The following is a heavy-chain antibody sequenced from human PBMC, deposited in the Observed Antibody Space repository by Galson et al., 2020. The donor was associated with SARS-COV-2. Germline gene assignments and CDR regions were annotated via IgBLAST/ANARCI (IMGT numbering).Heavy chain of an antibody. CDR2: IKQDGSEK. D-gene: IGHD3-16*01. V-gene: IGHV3-7*01. CDR1: GFTFSSYW. CDR3: ARDGAYGGTYYYYGMDV. J-gene: IGHJ6*02. Sequence: GGSLRLSCAASGFTFSSYWMSWVRQAPGKGLEWVANIKQDGSEKYYVDSVKGRFTISRDNAKNSLYLQMNSLRAEDTAVYYCARDGAYGGTYYYYGMDVWGQGTTVTVSS.